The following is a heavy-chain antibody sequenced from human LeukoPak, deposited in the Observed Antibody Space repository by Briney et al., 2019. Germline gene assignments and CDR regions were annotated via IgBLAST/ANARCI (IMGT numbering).Heavy chain of an antibody. J-gene: IGHJ4*02. D-gene: IGHD3-22*01. V-gene: IGHV4-59*08. Sequence: SETLSLTCTVSGGSISSYYWSWIRQPPGKGLEWIGYIYYSGSTNYNPSLKSRVTISVDTSKNQFSPKLSSVTAADTAVYYCARLDYYYDSSGGVWGQGTLVTVSS. CDR3: ARLDYYYDSSGGV. CDR2: IYYSGST. CDR1: GGSISSYY.